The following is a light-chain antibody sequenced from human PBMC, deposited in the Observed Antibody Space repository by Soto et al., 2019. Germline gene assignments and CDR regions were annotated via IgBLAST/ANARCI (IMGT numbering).Light chain of an antibody. J-gene: IGKJ4*01. V-gene: IGKV1D-12*01. Sequence: DIRMTQSPSSVFASVGDRVIISCRASQDISSWLAWYQQKPGAAPKLLIYAASRLQSGVPSRFSGSASGTDFTLTISNLQPEDFATYYCQQADSFPLTFGEGTKVEIK. CDR3: QQADSFPLT. CDR2: AAS. CDR1: QDISSW.